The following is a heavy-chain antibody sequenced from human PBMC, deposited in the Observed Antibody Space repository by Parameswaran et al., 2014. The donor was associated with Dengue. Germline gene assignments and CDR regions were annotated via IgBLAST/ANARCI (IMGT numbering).Heavy chain of an antibody. CDR3: AKELAGYSSSWYFSDNWFDP. D-gene: IGHD6-13*01. CDR2: ISYDGSNK. V-gene: IGHV3-30*18. Sequence: WIRQPPGKGLEWVAVISYDGSNKYYADSVKGRFTISRDNSKNTLYLQMNSLRAEDTAVYYCAKELAGYSSSWYFSDNWFDPWGQGTLVTVSS. J-gene: IGHJ5*02.